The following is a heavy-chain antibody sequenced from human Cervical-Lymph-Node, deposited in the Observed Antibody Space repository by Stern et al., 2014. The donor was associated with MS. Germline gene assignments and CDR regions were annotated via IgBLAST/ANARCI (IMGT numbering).Heavy chain of an antibody. Sequence: QVQLVQSGAEVEKPGASVKVSCKASGYTFTRYDIHWVRRAAGQGLEWMGWMNPDSGDTGFAQKFQGRVTMTRDTSISTAYLELHSLKSEDTAVYYCTRGPRTWGRGTLVTVSS. J-gene: IGHJ4*02. CDR1: GYTFTRYD. CDR2: MNPDSGDT. V-gene: IGHV1-8*01. CDR3: TRGPRT. D-gene: IGHD1-7*01.